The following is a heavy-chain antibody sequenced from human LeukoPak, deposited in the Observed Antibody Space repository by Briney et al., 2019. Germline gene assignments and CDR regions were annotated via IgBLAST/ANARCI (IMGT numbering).Heavy chain of an antibody. Sequence: GGSLRLSCAASGFTFNTHAMSWVRQAPGKGLEWVSGINGNGASTYYSDSVKGRFTISRDNSKNTLYLQMSSLRAEDTAVYYCAKDQGYSYYYLDYWGQGTLATVSS. V-gene: IGHV3-23*01. D-gene: IGHD5-18*01. CDR1: GFTFNTHA. CDR3: AKDQGYSYYYLDY. CDR2: INGNGAST. J-gene: IGHJ4*02.